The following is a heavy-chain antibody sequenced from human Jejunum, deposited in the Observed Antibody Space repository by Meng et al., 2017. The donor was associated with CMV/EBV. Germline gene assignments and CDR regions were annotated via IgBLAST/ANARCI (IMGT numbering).Heavy chain of an antibody. Sequence: ASGYTFTSYNMTWVRQAPGQGPGWMGIINPSGGTTSYAQEFQGRVTMTRDTSTSTVYMELSSLRSEDTAVYYCARDSGGGVNWFDPWGQGTLVTVSS. D-gene: IGHD3-16*01. CDR3: ARDSGGGVNWFDP. V-gene: IGHV1-46*01. CDR2: INPSGGTT. J-gene: IGHJ5*02. CDR1: GYTFTSYN.